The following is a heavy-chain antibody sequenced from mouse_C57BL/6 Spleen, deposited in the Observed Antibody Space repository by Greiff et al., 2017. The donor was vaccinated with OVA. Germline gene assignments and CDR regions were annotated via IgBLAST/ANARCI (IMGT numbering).Heavy chain of an antibody. J-gene: IGHJ4*01. CDR2: ISYSGST. Sequence: VQLQQSGPGMVKPSQSLSLTCTVTGYSITSGYDWHWIRHFPGNKLEWMGYISYSGSTNYNPSLKSRISITHDTSKNHFFLKLNSVTTEDTATYYCARDGNWGAMDYWGQGTSVTVSS. CDR3: ARDGNWGAMDY. V-gene: IGHV3-1*01. CDR1: GYSITSGYD. D-gene: IGHD2-1*01.